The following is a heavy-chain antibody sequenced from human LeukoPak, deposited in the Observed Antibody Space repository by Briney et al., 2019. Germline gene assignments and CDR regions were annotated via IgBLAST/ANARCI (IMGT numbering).Heavy chain of an antibody. Sequence: PGGSLRLSCAASGFSFSDYDMHWVRQAPGKGLEWVTFIRYDGTNTYADSVKGRFTISRDNSKNTLYLQMNSLRAEDTAVYYCARHDTVTGWFDPWGQGTLVTVSS. J-gene: IGHJ5*02. D-gene: IGHD4-17*01. V-gene: IGHV3-30*02. CDR3: ARHDTVTGWFDP. CDR1: GFSFSDYD. CDR2: IRYDGTNT.